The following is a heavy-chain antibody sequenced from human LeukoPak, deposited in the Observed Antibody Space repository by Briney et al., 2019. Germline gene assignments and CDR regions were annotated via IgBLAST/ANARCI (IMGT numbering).Heavy chain of an antibody. Sequence: GGSLRLSCTASGFTFSAYAMMWVRQAPGKGPEWVSAIRGGGGSALYADSVKGRFTISRDNSKYTLFLQMNSLRAEDTAVYYCARDPNGDYIGAFDMWGPGTMVTVSS. CDR2: IRGGGGSA. V-gene: IGHV3-23*01. CDR1: GFTFSAYA. CDR3: ARDPNGDYIGAFDM. J-gene: IGHJ3*02. D-gene: IGHD4-17*01.